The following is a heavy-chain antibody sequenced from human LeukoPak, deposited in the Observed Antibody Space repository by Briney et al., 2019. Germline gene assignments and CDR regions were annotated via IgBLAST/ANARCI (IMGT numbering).Heavy chain of an antibody. Sequence: SETLSLTCAVYGGSFSGYYWSWIRQPPGKGLEWIGEINHSGSTNYNPSLKSRVTISVDTSKYQFSLKLSSVTAADTAVYYCARGRRYSGDDYWGQGTLVTVSS. D-gene: IGHD1-26*01. CDR3: ARGRRYSGDDY. CDR1: GGSFSGYY. J-gene: IGHJ4*02. CDR2: INHSGST. V-gene: IGHV4-34*01.